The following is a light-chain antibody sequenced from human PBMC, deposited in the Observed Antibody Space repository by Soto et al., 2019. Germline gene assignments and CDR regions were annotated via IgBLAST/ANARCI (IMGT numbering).Light chain of an antibody. V-gene: IGKV2-30*01. Sequence: DVVMTESPLSLRVTLGQAASISCRSSQGLVYGDGHTYMHWFQQRPGQSPRRLIYKVSNRDSGVPDRFSGSASGTNFTLKISRVEAEDVGLYYCMQGTHCPPTFGGGTKVEIK. CDR2: KVS. CDR1: QGLVYGDGHTY. J-gene: IGKJ4*01. CDR3: MQGTHCPPT.